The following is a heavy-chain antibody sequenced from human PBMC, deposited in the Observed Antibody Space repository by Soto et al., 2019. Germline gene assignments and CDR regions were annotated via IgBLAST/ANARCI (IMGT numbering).Heavy chain of an antibody. Sequence: QVQLQESGPGLVKPSQTVALTCAVSGGSISTAGYYWTWIRQHPGGGLEWIVAIYYTGTTYYNPPLRSSETIWADTSHNGFSLKLIAVRAAATAVYFCARARLTMRSRKFENWGQGTLVTVSS. CDR1: GGSISTAGYY. D-gene: IGHD1-26*01. J-gene: IGHJ4*02. CDR3: ARARLTMRSRKFEN. CDR2: IYYTGTT. V-gene: IGHV4-31*11.